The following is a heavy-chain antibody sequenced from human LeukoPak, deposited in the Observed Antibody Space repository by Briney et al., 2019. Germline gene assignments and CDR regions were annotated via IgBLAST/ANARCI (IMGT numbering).Heavy chain of an antibody. Sequence: SETLSLTCAAYGGSFSAYYWSWIRQPPGKGLEWIGEINHSGSTNYNPSLKSRVTISVDTSKNQFSLKLSSVTAADTAVYYCASGGHSSGSYNYWGQGTLVTVSS. CDR3: ASGGHSSGSYNY. J-gene: IGHJ4*02. CDR1: GGSFSAYY. CDR2: INHSGST. V-gene: IGHV4-34*01. D-gene: IGHD6-19*01.